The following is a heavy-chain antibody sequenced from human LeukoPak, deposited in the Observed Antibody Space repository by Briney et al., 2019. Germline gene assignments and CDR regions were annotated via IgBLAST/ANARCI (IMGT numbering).Heavy chain of an antibody. CDR1: GFIFSDYY. J-gene: IGHJ4*02. V-gene: IGHV3-11*01. D-gene: IGHD6-13*01. CDR2: ISNKGSSSTT. CDR3: AKDILAAGLFFDY. Sequence: PGGSLRLSCAASGFIFSDYYMGWVRQAPGKGLEWVSYISNKGSSSTTYYADSEKGRFTISRDDAQNSLYLQMNSLRADDTAVYYCAKDILAAGLFFDYWGQGILVTVSS.